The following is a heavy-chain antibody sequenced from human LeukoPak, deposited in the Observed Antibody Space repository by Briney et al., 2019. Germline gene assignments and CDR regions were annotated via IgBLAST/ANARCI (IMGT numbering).Heavy chain of an antibody. D-gene: IGHD2-15*01. CDR1: GFSFSSYE. V-gene: IGHV3-48*03. J-gene: IGHJ4*02. CDR3: ARNRGSEVDY. Sequence: GGSLRLSCAASGFSFSSYEMNWVRQAPGKGPEWISYINSIGTTIYYADSVKGRFTVSRDNAKSPLYLQTSSLRVEDTAVYYCARNRGSEVDYWGQGTLVTVSS. CDR2: INSIGTTI.